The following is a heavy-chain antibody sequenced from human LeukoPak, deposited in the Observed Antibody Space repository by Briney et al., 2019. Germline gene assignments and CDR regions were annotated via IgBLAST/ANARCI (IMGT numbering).Heavy chain of an antibody. CDR3: AKDYVGGDDFDY. D-gene: IGHD3-10*01. V-gene: IGHV3-30*02. CDR2: IRYDGSNK. J-gene: IGHJ4*02. Sequence: GGSLRLSGVASEFTFSSYNMNWVRQAPGKGLEWVAFIRYDGSNKYYADSVKGRFTISRDNSKNTLYLQMNSLRAEDTAVYYCAKDYVGGDDFDYWGQGTLVTVSS. CDR1: EFTFSSYN.